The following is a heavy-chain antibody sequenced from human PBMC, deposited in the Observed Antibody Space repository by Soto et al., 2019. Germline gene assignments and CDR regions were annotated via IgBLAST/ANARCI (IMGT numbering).Heavy chain of an antibody. D-gene: IGHD3-22*01. CDR1: GYTLTESS. CDR2: FDPEDGET. CDR3: ATLYYYDSSGYPIPFDY. V-gene: IGHV1-24*01. Sequence: ASVKVSCKVSGYTLTESSMHWVRQAPGKGLEWMGGFDPEDGETIYAQKFQGRVTMTEDTSTDTAYMELSSLRSEDTAVYYCATLYYYDSSGYPIPFDYWGQGTLVTVSS. J-gene: IGHJ4*02.